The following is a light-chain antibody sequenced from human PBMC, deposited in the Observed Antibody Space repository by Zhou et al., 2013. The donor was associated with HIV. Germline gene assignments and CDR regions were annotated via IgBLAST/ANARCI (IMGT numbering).Light chain of an antibody. CDR1: QSISTY. CDR2: KAS. Sequence: DIQMTQSPSTLSATVGDRVTITCRASQSISTYLAWYQQKPGKAPKLLLFKASDLEGGVPSRFSGSGSGTEFTLTINSLQPEDFATYYCQQANSFPWTFGQGTKVEVK. V-gene: IGKV1-5*03. CDR3: QQANSFPWT. J-gene: IGKJ1*01.